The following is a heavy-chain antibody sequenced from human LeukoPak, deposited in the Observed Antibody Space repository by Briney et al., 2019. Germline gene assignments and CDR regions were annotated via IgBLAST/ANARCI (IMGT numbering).Heavy chain of an antibody. CDR2: IFSGGADT. V-gene: IGHV5-51*01. CDR1: GCSFNSYL. D-gene: IGHD3-10*01. J-gene: IGHJ4*02. Sequence: ESLDPYWKGSGCSFNSYLIGRVRPTPGEGLEGVGIIFSGGADTRYSPSCQGQGTISADKSISTAYLQWSSLKASDTAMYYCARFYYGSGSPYWGQGTLVTVSS. CDR3: ARFYYGSGSPY.